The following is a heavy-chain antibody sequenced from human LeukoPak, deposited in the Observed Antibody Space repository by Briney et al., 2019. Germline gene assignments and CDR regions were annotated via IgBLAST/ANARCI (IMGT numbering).Heavy chain of an antibody. CDR3: ARTHNEYSAFDY. CDR2: ISSSSSYI. J-gene: IGHJ4*02. Sequence: GGSLRLSCAASGFTFSSYWMSWVRQAPGKGLEWVSSISSSSSYIYYADSVKGRFTISRDNAKNSLYLQMNSLRAEDTAVYYCARTHNEYSAFDYWGQGTLVTVSS. V-gene: IGHV3-21*01. CDR1: GFTFSSYW. D-gene: IGHD5-12*01.